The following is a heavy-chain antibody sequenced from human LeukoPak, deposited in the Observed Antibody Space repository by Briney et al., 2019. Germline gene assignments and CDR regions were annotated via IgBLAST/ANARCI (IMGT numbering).Heavy chain of an antibody. J-gene: IGHJ4*02. D-gene: IGHD6-19*01. V-gene: IGHV4-30-2*01. CDR3: ARLRSGGWYFDY. CDR2: IYHSGST. Sequence: SQTLSLTCAVSGGSISSGGYSWSWIRQPPGKGLEWIGYIYHSGSTYYNPSLKSRVTISVDRSKNQFSLKLSSVTAADTAVYYCARLRSGGWYFDYWGQGTLVTVSS. CDR1: GGSISSGGYS.